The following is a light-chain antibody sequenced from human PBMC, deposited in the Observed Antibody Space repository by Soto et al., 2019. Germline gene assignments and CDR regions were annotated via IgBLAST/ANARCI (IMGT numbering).Light chain of an antibody. CDR1: QSVDGY. J-gene: IGKJ5*01. CDR2: GAS. CDR3: QQYHKWPPIP. V-gene: IGKV3-15*01. Sequence: EVGMTLSPGTLSVSLGESATLSCRASQSVDGYLACYQQKPGQAPRLLIYGASTRATGVTARFRGGGSGTEFTLTISSLQSEDSAVYYCQQYHKWPPIPFGQGTRPAI.